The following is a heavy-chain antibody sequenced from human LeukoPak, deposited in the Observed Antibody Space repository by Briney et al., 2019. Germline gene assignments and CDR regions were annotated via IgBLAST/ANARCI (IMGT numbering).Heavy chain of an antibody. D-gene: IGHD2-21*02. CDR1: GYIFTSYW. CDR3: ARSYCGGDCYLGYFQH. CDR2: IYPGDSDT. Sequence: GESLKISCKGSGYIFTSYWIGWVRQMPGKGLEGMGIIYPGDSDTRYSPSFQGQVTISADKSISTAYLQWSSLKASDTAMYYCARSYCGGDCYLGYFQHWGQGTLVTVSS. V-gene: IGHV5-51*01. J-gene: IGHJ1*01.